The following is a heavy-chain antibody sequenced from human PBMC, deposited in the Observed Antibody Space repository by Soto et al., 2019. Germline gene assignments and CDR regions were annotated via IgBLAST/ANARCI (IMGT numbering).Heavy chain of an antibody. CDR3: ARGGSYCSGGSCPGLLRPDRDY. V-gene: IGHV4-34*01. D-gene: IGHD2-15*01. CDR2: INHSGST. J-gene: IGHJ4*02. CDR1: GGSFSGYY. Sequence: SETLSLTCAVYGGSFSGYYWSWIRQPPGKGLEWIGEINHSGSTNYNPSLKSRVTISVDTSKNQFSLKLSSVTAADTAVYYCARGGSYCSGGSCPGLLRPDRDYWGQGTLVTVSS.